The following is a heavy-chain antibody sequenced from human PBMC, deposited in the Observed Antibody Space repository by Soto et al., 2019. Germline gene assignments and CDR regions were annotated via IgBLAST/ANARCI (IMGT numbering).Heavy chain of an antibody. CDR3: AREGLGGTFDY. Sequence: EVQLVETGGGLIQPGGSLRLSCAASGFTVGTSFMSWVRQAPGQGLEWVSVIYSGGTIYYADSVKGRFTTSRDNSKNTLYLQMNSLRAEDTGVYYCAREGLGGTFDYWGQGTLVTVSS. D-gene: IGHD1-26*01. J-gene: IGHJ4*02. CDR1: GFTVGTSF. CDR2: IYSGGTI. V-gene: IGHV3-53*02.